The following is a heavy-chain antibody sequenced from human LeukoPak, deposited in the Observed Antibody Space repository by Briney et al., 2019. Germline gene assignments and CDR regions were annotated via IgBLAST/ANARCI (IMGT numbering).Heavy chain of an antibody. CDR1: GFTVSSNY. J-gene: IGHJ4*02. V-gene: IGHV3-66*01. CDR3: AKDMSMVRGVVGYFDH. Sequence: GGSLRLSCAASGFTVSSNYMSWVRQAPGKGLEWVSVIYSGGSTYYADSVKGRFTISRDNSKNTLYLQMNSLRAEDTAVYYCAKDMSMVRGVVGYFDHWGQGTLVTVSS. CDR2: IYSGGST. D-gene: IGHD3-10*01.